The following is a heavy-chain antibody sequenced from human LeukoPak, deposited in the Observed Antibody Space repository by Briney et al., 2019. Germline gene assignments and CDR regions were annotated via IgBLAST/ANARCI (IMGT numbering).Heavy chain of an antibody. D-gene: IGHD6-6*01. J-gene: IGHJ5*02. V-gene: IGHV4-30-4*01. CDR2: IFYTGST. CDR3: ARKYPDHWFDP. CDR1: GGSITSGNYY. Sequence: SETLSLTCTVSGGSITSGNYYWSWIRQPPGKGLEWIGYIFYTGSTNYSPSLKSRVFISVDTFENQFSLKLSSVTAADTAVYFCARKYPDHWFDPWGQGTLVTVSS.